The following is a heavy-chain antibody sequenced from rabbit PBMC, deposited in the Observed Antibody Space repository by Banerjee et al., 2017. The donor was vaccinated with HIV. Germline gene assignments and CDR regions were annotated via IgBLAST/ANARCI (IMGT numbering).Heavy chain of an antibody. CDR3: ARGGVGTTYPYGGMDL. CDR1: GFSFSSNYY. J-gene: IGHJ6*01. CDR2: IDAGSGST. V-gene: IGHV1S40*01. D-gene: IGHD8-1*01. Sequence: QSLEESGGDLVKPGASLTLTCTASGFSFSSNYYMCWIRQAPGKGLEWIACIDAGSGSTYYASWAKGRFTISKTSSTTVTLQMTSLTAADTSTYFCARGGVGTTYPYGGMDLWGPGTLVTDS.